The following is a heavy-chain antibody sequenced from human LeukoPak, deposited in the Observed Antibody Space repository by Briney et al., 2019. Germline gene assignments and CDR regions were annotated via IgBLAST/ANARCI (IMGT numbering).Heavy chain of an antibody. J-gene: IGHJ4*02. Sequence: SQTLSLTCSVSGASISSGDHYWSWIRQPAGKGLEWVGRVYTSGSTTYNPSLKSRVTISVDTSTSQFSLKLSSVTAADTAVYYCVTANQRSTYYFDYWGQGTLVTVSS. CDR2: VYTSGST. CDR1: GASISSGDHY. D-gene: IGHD1-20*01. V-gene: IGHV4-61*02. CDR3: VTANQRSTYYFDY.